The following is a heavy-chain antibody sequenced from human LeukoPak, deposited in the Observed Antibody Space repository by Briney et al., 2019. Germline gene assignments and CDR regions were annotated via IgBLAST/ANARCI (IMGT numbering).Heavy chain of an antibody. D-gene: IGHD2-2*01. V-gene: IGHV1-2*02. CDR1: RYTFTGYY. CDR2: INPNSGGT. J-gene: IGHJ5*02. CDR3: ARDIVVVPAARVGRWFDP. Sequence: ASVKVSCKASRYTFTGYYMHWVRQAPGQGLEWMGWINPNSGGTNYAQKFQGRVTMTGDTSISTAYMELSRLRSDDTAVYYCARDIVVVPAARVGRWFDPWGQGTLVTVSS.